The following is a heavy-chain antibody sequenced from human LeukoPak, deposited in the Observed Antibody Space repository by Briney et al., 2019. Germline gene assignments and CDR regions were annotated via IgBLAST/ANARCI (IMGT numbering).Heavy chain of an antibody. CDR1: GGTFSSYA. CDR2: IIPIFGTA. D-gene: IGHD4-17*01. Sequence: GSSVKVSCKASGGTFSSYAISRVRQAPGQGLEWMGGIIPIFGTANYAQKFQGRVTITTDESTSTAYMELSSLRSEDTAVYYCASSYGDYVNFDYWGQGTLVTVSS. CDR3: ASSYGDYVNFDY. J-gene: IGHJ4*02. V-gene: IGHV1-69*05.